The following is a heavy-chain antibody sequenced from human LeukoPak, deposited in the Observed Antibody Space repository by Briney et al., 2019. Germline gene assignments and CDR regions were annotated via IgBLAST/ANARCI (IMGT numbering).Heavy chain of an antibody. CDR2: IYPRDSDT. J-gene: IGHJ3*02. D-gene: IGHD3-10*01. V-gene: IGHV5-51*01. Sequence: GESLKISCKISGYSFTNYWIGWVRQLPGKGLEWMGIIYPRDSDTRYSPSFEGQVTISADKSISTAYLQWSSLKASDTAMYYCARKVTMIRGVIIGPDSFDIWGQGTMVTVSS. CDR1: GYSFTNYW. CDR3: ARKVTMIRGVIIGPDSFDI.